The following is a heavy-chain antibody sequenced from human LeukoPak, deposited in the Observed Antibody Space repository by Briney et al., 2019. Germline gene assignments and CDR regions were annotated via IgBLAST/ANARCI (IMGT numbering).Heavy chain of an antibody. CDR3: ARHRGYSSGWYGGYYFDY. D-gene: IGHD6-19*01. CDR2: IYPGDSDT. Sequence: GESLKISCKGSGYSFTSYWIGWVRQMPGKGLEWMGIIYPGDSDTRYSPSFQGQVTISADKSISTAYLQWSSLKASDTAMYYCARHRGYSSGWYGGYYFDYWGQGTLVTVSS. V-gene: IGHV5-51*01. CDR1: GYSFTSYW. J-gene: IGHJ4*02.